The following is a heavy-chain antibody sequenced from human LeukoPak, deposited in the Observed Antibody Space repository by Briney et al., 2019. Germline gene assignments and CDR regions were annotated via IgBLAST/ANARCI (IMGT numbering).Heavy chain of an antibody. CDR1: GGSISSYY. D-gene: IGHD6-19*01. CDR2: IYYSGST. CDR3: ARGQKQLPPAIDY. J-gene: IGHJ4*02. Sequence: SETLSLTCTVSGGSISSYYWSWIRQPPGKGLEWIGYIYYSGSTNYNPSLKSRVTISVDTSKNQFSLKLSSVTAADTAVYYCARGQKQLPPAIDYWGQGTLVTGSS. V-gene: IGHV4-59*01.